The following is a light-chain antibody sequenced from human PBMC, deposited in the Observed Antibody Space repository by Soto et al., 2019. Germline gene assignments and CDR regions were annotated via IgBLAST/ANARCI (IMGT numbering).Light chain of an antibody. CDR2: GVT. V-gene: IGLV2-14*01. CDR3: NSFAGSRGYV. Sequence: QSALTQPASMSGSPGQSITISCSGTSSDVGGNNHVSWYQQHPGKAPKLIIYGVTNRPSGVSYRFSGSKSGTTASLPISGLQAEDEADYYCNSFAGSRGYVFGTGTKVTVL. J-gene: IGLJ1*01. CDR1: SSDVGGNNH.